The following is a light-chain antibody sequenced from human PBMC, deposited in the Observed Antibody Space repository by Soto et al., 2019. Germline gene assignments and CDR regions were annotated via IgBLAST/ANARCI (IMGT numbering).Light chain of an antibody. CDR1: QSVDSRF. CDR3: QQYDSSLT. J-gene: IGKJ1*01. CDR2: VAS. Sequence: EIVLTQSPGSLSLSPGERATLSCRASQSVDSRFFAWYQQRPGQAPRLLIYVASRRATGIPERYTGSGSGTDFPRTIRGLEPVDSAVYYCQQYDSSLTFGIGNKVEIK. V-gene: IGKV3-20*01.